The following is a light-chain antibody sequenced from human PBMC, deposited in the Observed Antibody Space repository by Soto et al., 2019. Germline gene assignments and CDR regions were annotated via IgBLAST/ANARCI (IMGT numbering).Light chain of an antibody. CDR1: QSVSSAF. Sequence: ESVLTQSPGSLSLSPGERATLSCRASQSVSSAFFAWYQQRPGQAPRLRMDGASSRATGLPERFSGSGSGPGFTRTISRLEPEDFGVYYWQQFGSSVTFGQGTKVEIK. CDR3: QQFGSSVT. CDR2: GAS. J-gene: IGKJ1*01. V-gene: IGKV3-20*01.